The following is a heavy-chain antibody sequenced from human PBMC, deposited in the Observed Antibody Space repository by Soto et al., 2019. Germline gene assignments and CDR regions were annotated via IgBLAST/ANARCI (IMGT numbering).Heavy chain of an antibody. CDR3: ARPMRAAAGGAYYYYYYMDV. V-gene: IGHV1-3*01. CDR1: GYTFTSYA. J-gene: IGHJ6*03. Sequence: ASVKVSCKASGYTFTSYAMHWVRQAPGQRLEWMGWINAGNGNTKYSQKFQGRVTITRDTSASTAYMELSSLRSEDTAVYYCARPMRAAAGGAYYYYYYMDVWGKGTTVTVSS. CDR2: INAGNGNT. D-gene: IGHD6-13*01.